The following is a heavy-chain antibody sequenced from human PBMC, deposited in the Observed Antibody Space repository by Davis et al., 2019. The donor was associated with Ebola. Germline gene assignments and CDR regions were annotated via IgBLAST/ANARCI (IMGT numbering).Heavy chain of an antibody. V-gene: IGHV3-21*01. J-gene: IGHJ4*02. CDR3: ARSKSLAYCGGGCYANLDY. CDR2: LGLSADT. CDR1: GFTFSSYS. Sequence: GESLKISCAASGFTFSSYSMNWVRQAPGKGLEWVSTLGLSADTYYADSVKGRFTISRDNSKNTLYLQLNSLRAEDTAVYYCARSKSLAYCGGGCYANLDYWGQGVLVTVSS. D-gene: IGHD2-21*02.